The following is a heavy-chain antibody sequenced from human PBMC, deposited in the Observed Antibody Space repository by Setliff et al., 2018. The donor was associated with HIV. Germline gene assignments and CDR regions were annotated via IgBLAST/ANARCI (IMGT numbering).Heavy chain of an antibody. CDR1: GYNFIDYW. CDR3: ARLQNGYNYVKDY. CDR2: IYPDESDS. Sequence: PGESLKISCKGSGYNFIDYWITWVRQMPGKGLEWMGVIYPDESDSRYSPSFRGQVTISADKSISTAYLQWSSLKASDTAMYYCARLQNGYNYVKDYWGQGTLVTVSS. D-gene: IGHD5-12*01. V-gene: IGHV5-51*01. J-gene: IGHJ4*02.